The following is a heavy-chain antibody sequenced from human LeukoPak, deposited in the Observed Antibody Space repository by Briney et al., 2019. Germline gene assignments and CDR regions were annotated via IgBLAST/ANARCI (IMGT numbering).Heavy chain of an antibody. CDR2: IIPIFGTA. Sequence: GSSVKVSCKASGGTFSSYAISWVRQAPGQGLEWMGGIIPIFGTANYAQKFQGRVTITADESTSTAYMELSSLRSEDTAVYYCAREGFIFNCSSTSCYSRGYYYYMDVWGKGTTVTVSS. J-gene: IGHJ6*03. CDR3: AREGFIFNCSSTSCYSRGYYYYMDV. CDR1: GGTFSSYA. V-gene: IGHV1-69*01. D-gene: IGHD2-2*01.